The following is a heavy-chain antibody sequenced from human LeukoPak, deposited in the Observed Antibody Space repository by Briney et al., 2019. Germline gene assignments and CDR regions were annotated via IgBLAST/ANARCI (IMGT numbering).Heavy chain of an antibody. Sequence: PGGSLRLSCVASAFTFSSYAMNWVRQAPGKGLEWVSGISGSGGSTNYADSVKGRFTISRDNSKNTLYLQMNSLKAEDTAVYYCAKGIDSTGYYPFDYWGQGTLVTVSS. CDR1: AFTFSSYA. CDR3: AKGIDSTGYYPFDY. V-gene: IGHV3-23*01. J-gene: IGHJ4*02. CDR2: ISGSGGST. D-gene: IGHD3-22*01.